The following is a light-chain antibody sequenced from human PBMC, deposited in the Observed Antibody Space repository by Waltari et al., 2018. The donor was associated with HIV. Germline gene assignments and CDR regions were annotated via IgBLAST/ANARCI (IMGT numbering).Light chain of an antibody. J-gene: IGLJ2*01. Sequence: QSALTQPASVSGSPGQSITISCTGTSSGVGGYNYVPWYQHHPGKAPKLLIYEVSNRPSGVSNRFSGSKSGNTASLIISGLQAEDEADYYCSSYTSSSTLAVFGGGTKLTVL. CDR1: SSGVGGYNY. V-gene: IGLV2-14*01. CDR2: EVS. CDR3: SSYTSSSTLAV.